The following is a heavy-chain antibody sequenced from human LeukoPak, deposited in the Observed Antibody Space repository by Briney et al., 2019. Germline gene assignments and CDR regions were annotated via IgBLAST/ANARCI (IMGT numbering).Heavy chain of an antibody. CDR3: ARDLGPPDDAFDI. D-gene: IGHD3-16*01. CDR2: IYSGGST. J-gene: IGHJ3*02. CDR1: GFTDSSNY. V-gene: IGHV3-66*02. Sequence: GGSLRLSCAASGFTDSSNYMSWVRQAPGKGLEWVSVIYSGGSTYYADSVKGRFTISRDNSKNTLYLQMNSLRAEDTAVYYCARDLGPPDDAFDIWGQGTMVTVSS.